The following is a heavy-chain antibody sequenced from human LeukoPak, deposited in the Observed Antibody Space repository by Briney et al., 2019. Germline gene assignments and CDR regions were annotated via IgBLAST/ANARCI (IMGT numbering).Heavy chain of an antibody. J-gene: IGHJ3*02. D-gene: IGHD1-26*01. V-gene: IGHV1-3*01. Sequence: ASVKVSCKASAYTFTSYAMHWVRQAPGQRLEWMGWINAGNGNTKYSQKFQGRVTITRDTSASTAYMELSSLRSEDTAVYYCARPMMGADDAFDIWGQGTMVTVSS. CDR1: AYTFTSYA. CDR3: ARPMMGADDAFDI. CDR2: INAGNGNT.